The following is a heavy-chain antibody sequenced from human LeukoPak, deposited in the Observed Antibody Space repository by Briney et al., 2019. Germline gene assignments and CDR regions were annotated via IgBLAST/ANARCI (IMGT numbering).Heavy chain of an antibody. Sequence: PGGSLRLSXAASGFTFSSYGMHWVRQAPGKGLEWVAVIWYDGSNKYYADSVKGRFTISRDNSKNTLYLQMNSLRAEDTAVYYCAKDYCGGDCYFDYWGQGTLVTVSS. CDR3: AKDYCGGDCYFDY. CDR2: IWYDGSNK. D-gene: IGHD2-21*02. CDR1: GFTFSSYG. V-gene: IGHV3-33*06. J-gene: IGHJ4*02.